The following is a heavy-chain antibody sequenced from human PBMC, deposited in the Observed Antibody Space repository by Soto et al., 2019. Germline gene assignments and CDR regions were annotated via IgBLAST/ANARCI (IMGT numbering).Heavy chain of an antibody. Sequence: ASVKVSCKASGYTFKSYAMSWMRQAPGQGLEWLGWINTGQDYTKYSQKFQDRVTITRDTSASTVYMELRSLRSEDSAVYYCARADVYNFDSFFAPWGQGTLVTVSS. J-gene: IGHJ5*02. CDR1: GYTFKSYA. CDR2: INTGQDYT. CDR3: ARADVYNFDSFFAP. V-gene: IGHV1-3*04. D-gene: IGHD3-9*01.